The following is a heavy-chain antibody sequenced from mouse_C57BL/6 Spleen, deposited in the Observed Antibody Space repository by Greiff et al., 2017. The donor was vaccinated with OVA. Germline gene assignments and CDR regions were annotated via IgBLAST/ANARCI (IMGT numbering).Heavy chain of an antibody. J-gene: IGHJ4*01. CDR3: AREGTGMVDY. Sequence: EVKVEESGPGLVKPSQSLSLTCSVTGYSITSGYYWNWIRQFQGNKLEWRGKKSYNGGNNYNPSLKNRITITRDTSKTQLFLKLNSVTTEDTATYYCAREGTGMVDYWGQGTSVTVSS. D-gene: IGHD2-10*02. CDR1: GYSITSGYY. V-gene: IGHV3-6*01. CDR2: KSYNGGN.